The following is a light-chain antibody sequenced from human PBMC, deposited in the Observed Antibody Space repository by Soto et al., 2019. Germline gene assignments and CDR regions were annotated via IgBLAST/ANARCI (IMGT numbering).Light chain of an antibody. Sequence: DIQMTQFPSTLSASIGDRVTITYRASQSISTWLAWYQQKAGKAPKLLIYTASSLETGVPSRFSGSGSGTVFTLTISSLQPDDFATYYCQHYNRYSPYTFGQGTRLEIK. J-gene: IGKJ2*01. V-gene: IGKV1-5*03. CDR1: QSISTW. CDR3: QHYNRYSPYT. CDR2: TAS.